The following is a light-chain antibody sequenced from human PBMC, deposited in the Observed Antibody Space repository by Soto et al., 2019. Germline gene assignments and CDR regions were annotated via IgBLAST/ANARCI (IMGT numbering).Light chain of an antibody. CDR2: DAS. V-gene: IGKV3-20*01. CDR1: QTVRNNY. CDR3: QQFSSYPFT. Sequence: EFVLTQSPGTLSLSPGERATLSCRASQTVRNNYLAWYQQKPGQAPRLLIYDASSRATGIPDRFSGGGSGTDFPLTISRLEPEDFAVYYCQQFSSYPFTFGGGTKVEIK. J-gene: IGKJ4*01.